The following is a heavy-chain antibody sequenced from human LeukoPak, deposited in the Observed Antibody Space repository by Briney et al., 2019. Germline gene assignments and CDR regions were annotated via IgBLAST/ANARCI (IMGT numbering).Heavy chain of an antibody. Sequence: ASQTLSLTCTVSGGSISSGGYYWSWIRQPAGKGLEWIGRIYTSGSTNYNPSLKSRVTISVDTSKNQFSLKLSSVTAADTAVYYCAREPTDTGGRNDAFDIWGQGTMVTVSS. CDR2: IYTSGST. CDR3: AREPTDTGGRNDAFDI. J-gene: IGHJ3*02. V-gene: IGHV4-61*02. D-gene: IGHD3-16*01. CDR1: GGSISSGGYY.